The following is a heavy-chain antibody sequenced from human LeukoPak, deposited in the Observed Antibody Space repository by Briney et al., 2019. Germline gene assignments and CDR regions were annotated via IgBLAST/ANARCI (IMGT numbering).Heavy chain of an antibody. D-gene: IGHD1-7*01. J-gene: IGHJ6*03. CDR3: ARRWNYGRNYYIDV. CDR2: INDSGTI. Sequence: SETLSLTCAVYGGSFSNYYWSWIRQSPGKGLEWIGEINDSGTINYNPSLMSRVTTSVDKSKNQFSLKLSSVTAADTAVYYCARRWNYGRNYYIDVWGKGATVSVPS. CDR1: GGSFSNYY. V-gene: IGHV4-34*01.